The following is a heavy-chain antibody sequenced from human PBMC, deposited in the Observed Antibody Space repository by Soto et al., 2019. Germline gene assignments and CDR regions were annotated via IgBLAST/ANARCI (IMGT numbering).Heavy chain of an antibody. CDR1: GYTFTSYY. CDR3: AEAEVDTAMGYYYYYGMDV. J-gene: IGHJ6*02. Sequence: ASVKVSCKASGYTFTSYYMHWVRQAPGQGLEWMGIINASGGSTSYAQKFQGRVTMTRDTSTSTVYMELSSLRSEDTAVYYCAEAEVDTAMGYYYYYGMDVWGQGTTVTVSS. V-gene: IGHV1-46*01. CDR2: INASGGST. D-gene: IGHD5-18*01.